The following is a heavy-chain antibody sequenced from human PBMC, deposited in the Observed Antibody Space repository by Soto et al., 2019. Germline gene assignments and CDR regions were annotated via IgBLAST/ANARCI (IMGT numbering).Heavy chain of an antibody. Sequence: GGSLRLSCAASGFTFSSYGVHWVRQAPGKGLEWVAVIPYDGSNKHYADSVKGRFTISRDNSKNTLDLQMNSLRAEDTAVYYCARQGGLAAAKPPDYWGQGTLVTVSS. CDR1: GFTFSSYG. J-gene: IGHJ4*02. CDR2: IPYDGSNK. D-gene: IGHD6-13*01. V-gene: IGHV3-30*03. CDR3: ARQGGLAAAKPPDY.